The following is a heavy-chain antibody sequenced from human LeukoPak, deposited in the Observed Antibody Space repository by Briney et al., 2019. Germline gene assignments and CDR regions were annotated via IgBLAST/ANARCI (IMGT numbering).Heavy chain of an antibody. CDR3: ARVGSGSWPWAFDI. V-gene: IGHV3-33*01. D-gene: IGHD3-10*01. Sequence: GGSLRLSCAASGFSFRDYGMHWVRQAPGKGLEWVGVIWNDGSKKDYADFVKGRLTISRDNSKSTLYLQVNSLRAEDTAVYYCARVGSGSWPWAFDIWGQGTVVTVSP. CDR2: IWNDGSKK. J-gene: IGHJ3*02. CDR1: GFSFRDYG.